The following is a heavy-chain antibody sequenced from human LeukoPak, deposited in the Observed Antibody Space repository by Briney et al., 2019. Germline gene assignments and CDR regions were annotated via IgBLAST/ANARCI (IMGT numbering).Heavy chain of an antibody. J-gene: IGHJ4*02. CDR1: GGSISSSSYY. D-gene: IGHD2-2*01. CDR2: IYYSGST. V-gene: IGHV4-39*01. Sequence: SETLPLTCTVSGGSISSSSYYWGWIRQPPGKGLEWIGSIYYSGSTYYNPSLKSRVTISVDTSKNQFSLKLSSVTAADTAVYYCARQLGYCSSTSCYADKVDYWGQGTLVTVSS. CDR3: ARQLGYCSSTSCYADKVDY.